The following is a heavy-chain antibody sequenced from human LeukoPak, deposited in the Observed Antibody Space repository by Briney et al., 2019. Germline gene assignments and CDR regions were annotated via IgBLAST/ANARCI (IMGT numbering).Heavy chain of an antibody. CDR2: ISWNSGSI. D-gene: IGHD3-22*01. V-gene: IGHV3-9*01. CDR1: GFTFDDYA. CDR3: ARGTYYYDSSGYIDY. J-gene: IGHJ4*02. Sequence: GGSLRLSWAASGFTFDDYAMHWVRQAPGKGLEWGSGISWNSGSIGYADSVKGRFTISRDNAKTSLYLQMNSLRAEDTALYYCARGTYYYDSSGYIDYWGQGTLVTVSS.